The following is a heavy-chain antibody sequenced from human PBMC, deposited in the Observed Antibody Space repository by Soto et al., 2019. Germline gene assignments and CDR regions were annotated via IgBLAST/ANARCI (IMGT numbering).Heavy chain of an antibody. CDR3: ARASSYCGGDCYYYYCMDV. CDR1: GYTFTSYG. J-gene: IGHJ6*02. CDR2: ISAYNGNT. V-gene: IGHV1-18*01. Sequence: QVQLVQSGAEVKKPGASVKVSCKASGYTFTSYGITWVRQAPGQGLEWMGGISAYNGNTNYAQKLQGRVTMTTDTSTSTYYMEQRSLRSDDTAVYYCARASSYCGGDCYYYYCMDVWGQGTTVTVSS. D-gene: IGHD2-21*02.